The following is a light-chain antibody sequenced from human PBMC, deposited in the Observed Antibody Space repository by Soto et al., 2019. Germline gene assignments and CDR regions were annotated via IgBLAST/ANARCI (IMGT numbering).Light chain of an antibody. Sequence: LVMRQAPATLSLSPGERATLSCRASRSVASNYLAWYQQKPGQAPRLLMYGISSRATGVPDRFSGSGSGTDFTLTISRLEPEDFAVYYCQQYTDWPLTFGQGTKVDI. CDR2: GIS. J-gene: IGKJ1*01. CDR3: QQYTDWPLT. CDR1: RSVASNY. V-gene: IGKV3-20*01.